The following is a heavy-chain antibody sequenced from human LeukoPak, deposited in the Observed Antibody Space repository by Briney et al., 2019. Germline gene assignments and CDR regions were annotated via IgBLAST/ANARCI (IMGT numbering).Heavy chain of an antibody. CDR3: ARRPIAARAFDY. J-gene: IGHJ4*02. CDR1: GFTFSSYA. Sequence: GGSLRLSCAASGFTFSSYAMHWVRQAPGKGLEWVAVISYDGGNKYYADSVKGRFTISRDNSKNTLYLQMNSLRAEDTAVYYCARRPIAARAFDYWGQGTLVTVSS. V-gene: IGHV3-30-3*01. CDR2: ISYDGGNK. D-gene: IGHD6-6*01.